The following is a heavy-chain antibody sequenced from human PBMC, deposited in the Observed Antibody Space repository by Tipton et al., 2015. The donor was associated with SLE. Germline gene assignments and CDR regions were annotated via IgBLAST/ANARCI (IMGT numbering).Heavy chain of an antibody. V-gene: IGHV4-59*01. Sequence: TLSLTCTVSGGSISSYYWSWIRQPPGRGLEWIGYIYYSGSINYNPSLKSRVTISMDASKSQFSLKLSSVTAADTAVYYCARGRDGYRGVFDIWGQGTMVTVSS. CDR1: GGSISSYY. CDR2: IYYSGSI. J-gene: IGHJ3*02. CDR3: ARGRDGYRGVFDI. D-gene: IGHD5-24*01.